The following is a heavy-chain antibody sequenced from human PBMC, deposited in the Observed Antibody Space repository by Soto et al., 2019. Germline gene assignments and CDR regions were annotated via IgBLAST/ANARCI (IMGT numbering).Heavy chain of an antibody. CDR3: ARDCSSTSCQMRLDY. J-gene: IGHJ4*02. CDR2: IYYSGGT. V-gene: IGHV4-30-4*01. CDR1: VGSISRGDYY. Sequence: SETLSLTCTLSVGSISRGDYYWSWIRQHPGKGLEWIGYIYYSGGTYYNPSLKSRVPIYIDTSENQFSLKLSSVTGADTAGYYCARDCSSTSCQMRLDYCGQGTLVIVSS. D-gene: IGHD2-2*01.